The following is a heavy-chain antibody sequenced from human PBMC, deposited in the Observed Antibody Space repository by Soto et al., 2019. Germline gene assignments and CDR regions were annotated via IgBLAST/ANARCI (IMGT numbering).Heavy chain of an antibody. CDR1: GFTFSNSD. V-gene: IGHV3-23*01. CDR2: ISGSGSGP. Sequence: EVLLLESGGGLVQPGGSLRLSCAASGFTFSNSDMGWVRQAPGKGLELVSFISGSGSGPYYAASVRGLFTISSDNAANSLYLQMNRLRVEDTAVYYCATLQRWRALDYWGPGPLVTVSS. J-gene: IGHJ4*02. D-gene: IGHD6-13*01. CDR3: ATLQRWRALDY.